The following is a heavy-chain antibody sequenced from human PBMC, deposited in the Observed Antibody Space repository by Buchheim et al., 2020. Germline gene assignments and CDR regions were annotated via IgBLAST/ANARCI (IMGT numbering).Heavy chain of an antibody. J-gene: IGHJ6*02. Sequence: QVQLVESGGGVVQPGRSLRLSCAASGFTFSSYAMHWVRQAPGKGLEWVAVISYDGSNKYYADSVKGRFTISRDNSKNTLYLQMNSLRAEDTAVYYCASMGWLQLTYYYYGMDVWGQGTT. D-gene: IGHD5-24*01. CDR2: ISYDGSNK. CDR1: GFTFSSYA. V-gene: IGHV3-30-3*01. CDR3: ASMGWLQLTYYYYGMDV.